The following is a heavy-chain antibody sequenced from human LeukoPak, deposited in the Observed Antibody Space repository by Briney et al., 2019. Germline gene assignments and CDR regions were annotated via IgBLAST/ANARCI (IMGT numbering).Heavy chain of an antibody. Sequence: SETLSLTCTVSGGSISNYYWSWIRQPPGRGLEWIGYIYYPGSTNYNPSLKSRVAISVDASKNQFSRKRSSVTAAYTTGYHCTRAPTWNYCMDVWGQGNTVTVSS. J-gene: IGHJ6*01. CDR1: GGSISNYY. CDR3: TRAPTWNYCMDV. CDR2: IYYPGST. V-gene: IGHV4-59*01. D-gene: IGHD3-3*01.